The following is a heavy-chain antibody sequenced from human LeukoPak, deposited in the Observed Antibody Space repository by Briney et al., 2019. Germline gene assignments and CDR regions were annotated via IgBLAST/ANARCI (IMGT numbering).Heavy chain of an antibody. CDR3: ARDGGLYSSGWYFYFDY. CDR1: GFTFSSYS. Sequence: GGSLRLSCAASGFTFSSYSMNWVRQAPGKGLEWVSSISSSSSYIYYADSVKGRFTISRDNAKNSLYLQMNSLRTEDTAVYYCARDGGLYSSGWYFYFDYWGQGTLVTVSS. CDR2: ISSSSSYI. D-gene: IGHD6-19*01. V-gene: IGHV3-21*01. J-gene: IGHJ4*02.